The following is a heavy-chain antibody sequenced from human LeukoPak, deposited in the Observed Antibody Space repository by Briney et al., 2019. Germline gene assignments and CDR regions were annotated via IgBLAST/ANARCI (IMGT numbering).Heavy chain of an antibody. CDR2: MNPNSGNT. V-gene: IGHV1-8*01. J-gene: IGHJ4*02. Sequence: GASVKVSCKASGYTFTSYDINWVPQATGQGLEWMGWMNPNSGNTGYAQKFQGRVTMTRNTSISTAYMELSSLRSEDTAVYYCESGYYYDSSGYLPDHYWGQGTLVIVSS. CDR3: ESGYYYDSSGYLPDHY. CDR1: GYTFTSYD. D-gene: IGHD3-22*01.